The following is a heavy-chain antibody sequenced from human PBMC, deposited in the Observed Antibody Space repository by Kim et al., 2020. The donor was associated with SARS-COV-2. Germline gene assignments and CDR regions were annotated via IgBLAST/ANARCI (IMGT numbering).Heavy chain of an antibody. CDR3: ARGVKSTGTTDFDY. CDR2: INHSGST. Sequence: SETLSLTCAVYGGSFSGYYWSWIRQPPGKGLEWIGEINHSGSTNYNPSLKSRVTISVDTSKNQFSLKLSSVTAADTAVYYCARGVKSTGTTDFDYWGQGTLVTVSS. CDR1: GGSFSGYY. J-gene: IGHJ4*02. D-gene: IGHD1-1*01. V-gene: IGHV4-34*01.